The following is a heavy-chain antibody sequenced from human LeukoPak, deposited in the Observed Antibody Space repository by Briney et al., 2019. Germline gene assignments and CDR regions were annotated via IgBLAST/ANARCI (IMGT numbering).Heavy chain of an antibody. CDR3: ARDLLSTAGYFDY. Sequence: PSDTLSLTCTVSGGSISSYYWSWIRQPPGKGLEWIGYIYYSGSTNDNPSLKSRVTISVDTSKNQFALNLSSVTAADTAVYYCARDLLSTAGYFDYWGQGTLVTVSS. D-gene: IGHD6-19*01. CDR1: GGSISSYY. V-gene: IGHV4-59*01. CDR2: IYYSGST. J-gene: IGHJ4*02.